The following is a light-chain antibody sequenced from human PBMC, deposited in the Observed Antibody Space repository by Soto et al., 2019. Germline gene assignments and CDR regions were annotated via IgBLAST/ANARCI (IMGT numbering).Light chain of an antibody. CDR1: QSLTSSY. J-gene: IGKJ1*01. CDR3: QQYGSSPRT. Sequence: EIVLTQSPGSLSLSPGERATLSCRASQSLTSSYLAWYQQKPGQAPRLLIYGASSRATDIPDRFSGSGSGTDFTLTISRLEPEDFAVYYCQQYGSSPRTFGQGTKVDIK. V-gene: IGKV3-20*01. CDR2: GAS.